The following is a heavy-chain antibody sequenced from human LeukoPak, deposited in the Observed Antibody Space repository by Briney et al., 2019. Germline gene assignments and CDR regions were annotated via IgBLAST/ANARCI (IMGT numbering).Heavy chain of an antibody. CDR2: INHSGST. Sequence: ASETLSLTCTVSGGSISSYYWSWIRQPPGKGLEWIGEINHSGSTNYNPSLKSRVTISVDTSKNQFSLKLSSVTAADTAVYYCARETGIAAAGWRVDRGSKSRKRYYFDYWGQGTLVTVSS. V-gene: IGHV4-34*01. CDR1: GGSISSYY. D-gene: IGHD6-13*01. CDR3: ARETGIAAAGWRVDRGSKSRKRYYFDY. J-gene: IGHJ4*02.